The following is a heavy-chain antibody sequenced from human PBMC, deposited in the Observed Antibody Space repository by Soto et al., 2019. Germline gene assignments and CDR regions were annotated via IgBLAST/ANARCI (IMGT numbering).Heavy chain of an antibody. CDR1: GGSFNNYA. CDR2: IIPNFDTP. CDR3: AVAMVREILIFESSGMHV. J-gene: IGHJ6*02. D-gene: IGHD3-10*01. Sequence: QVHLVQSGAEVKKPGSSVKVSCKTSGGSFNNYAVSWVRQAPGQGLEWMGGIIPNFDTPNYAQKFQDRVTIIAYESTSTVYMELRSLRYNVTAVYYCAVAMVREILIFESSGMHVWGQGTTVIVSS. V-gene: IGHV1-69*01.